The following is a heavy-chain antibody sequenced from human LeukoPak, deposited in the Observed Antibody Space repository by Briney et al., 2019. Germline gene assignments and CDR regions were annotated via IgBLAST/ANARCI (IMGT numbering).Heavy chain of an antibody. Sequence: PSETLSLTCTISGGSISSTSFSWNWIRQPPGKGLEGIGTFYYSGRTNYSPSLNSRVTISVAASKTQFSMTFTSVTDAAPAFYFCARSVSTWSHNTNYYSYYLDVWGKGPTVTVSS. CDR2: FYYSGRT. D-gene: IGHD2-2*01. CDR1: GGSISSTSFS. J-gene: IGHJ6*03. V-gene: IGHV4-39*01. CDR3: ARSVSTWSHNTNYYSYYLDV.